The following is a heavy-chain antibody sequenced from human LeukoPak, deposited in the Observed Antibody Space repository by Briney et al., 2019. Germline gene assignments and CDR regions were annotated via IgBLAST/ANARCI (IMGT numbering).Heavy chain of an antibody. CDR3: ARVQDGYNQRYYYYYMDV. D-gene: IGHD5-24*01. V-gene: IGHV3-7*01. CDR1: GFTFSNYW. CDR2: IKADGSEK. J-gene: IGHJ6*03. Sequence: GGSLRLSCAASGFTFSNYWMSWVRQAPGKGLQWVANIKADGSEKFYVDSVKGRFTISRDNAKNSLYLQMNSLRDEDTAVYYCARVQDGYNQRYYYYYMDVWGKGTTVTVSS.